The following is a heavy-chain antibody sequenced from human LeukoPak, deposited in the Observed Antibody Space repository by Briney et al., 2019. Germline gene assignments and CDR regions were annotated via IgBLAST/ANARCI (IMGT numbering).Heavy chain of an antibody. CDR1: GLTFSNFA. V-gene: IGHV3-23*01. J-gene: IGHJ3*02. CDR2: ISGSGENT. Sequence: GGSLRLSCEASGLTFSNFAMTWIRQAPGKGLEWVPAISGSGENTHYADSVQGRFIISRDNSKKTMYLQMNSLRGEDTAVYYCAKGSTYFYGSGTTDDAFDIWGQGTMVTVSS. D-gene: IGHD3-10*01. CDR3: AKGSTYFYGSGTTDDAFDI.